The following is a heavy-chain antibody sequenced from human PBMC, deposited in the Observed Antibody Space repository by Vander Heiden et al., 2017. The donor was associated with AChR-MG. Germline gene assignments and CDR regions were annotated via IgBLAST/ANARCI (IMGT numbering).Heavy chain of an antibody. J-gene: IGHJ5*02. CDR1: GFTFDDYA. V-gene: IGHV3-43D*04. Sequence: EVQLVESGGVVVQPGGSLRLSCAASGFTFDDYAMHWVRQAPGKGLEWVSLISWDGGSTYYADSVKGRFTISRDNSKNSLYLQMNSLRAEDTALYYCAKESGSGSYNWFDPWGQGTLVTVSS. CDR2: ISWDGGST. D-gene: IGHD3-10*01. CDR3: AKESGSGSYNWFDP.